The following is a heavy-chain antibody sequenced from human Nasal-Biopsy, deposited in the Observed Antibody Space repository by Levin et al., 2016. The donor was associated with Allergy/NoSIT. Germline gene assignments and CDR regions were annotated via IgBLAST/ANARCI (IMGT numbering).Heavy chain of an antibody. J-gene: IGHJ4*02. V-gene: IGHV3-7*03. D-gene: IGHD2-15*01. CDR2: IKQDGSEK. CDR1: KFTFSSYW. CDR3: ARGGGWYCSGGSCSHFDS. Sequence: GGSLRLSCAASKFTFSSYWMSWVRQAPGKGLEWVANIKQDGSEKYYVDSVKGRFTISRDNSKNSLFLQMNSLRAEDTAVYYCARGGGWYCSGGSCSHFDSWGQGTLVTVSS.